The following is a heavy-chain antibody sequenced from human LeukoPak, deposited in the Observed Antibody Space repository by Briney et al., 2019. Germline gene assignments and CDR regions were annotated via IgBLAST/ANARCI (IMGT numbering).Heavy chain of an antibody. CDR1: DYSISSGYY. CDR2: IYYSGST. CDR3: ARAPTNYYYYYYMDV. D-gene: IGHD2-8*01. V-gene: IGHV4-61*01. J-gene: IGHJ6*03. Sequence: PSETLSLTCSVSDYSISSGYYWGWIRQPPGKGLEWIGYIYYSGSTNYNPSLKSRVTISVDTSKNQFSLKLSSVTAADTAVYYCARAPTNYYYYYYMDVWGKGTTVTVSS.